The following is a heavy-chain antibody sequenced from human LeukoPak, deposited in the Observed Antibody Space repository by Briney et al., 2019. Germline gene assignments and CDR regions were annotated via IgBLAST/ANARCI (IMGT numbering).Heavy chain of an antibody. CDR2: SKNDGSST. J-gene: IGHJ3*02. CDR3: ARELPRIGGQTDASDS. D-gene: IGHD3-16*01. Sequence: GGSLRLSCAVSGFTSSGDWMHWVRQAPGKGLVWVSRSKNDGSSTSYADSVKGRFTISRDNAKNTLYLQMNSLRAEDTGVYYCARELPRIGGQTDASDSWGQGRMVTVS. CDR1: GFTSSGDW. V-gene: IGHV3-74*01.